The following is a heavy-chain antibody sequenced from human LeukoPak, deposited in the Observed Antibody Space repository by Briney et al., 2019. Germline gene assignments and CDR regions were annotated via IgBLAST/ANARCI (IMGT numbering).Heavy chain of an antibody. D-gene: IGHD3-22*01. Sequence: SVKVPCKASGGTFSSYAISWVRQAPRQGLEWMGGIIPIFGTANYAQKLQGRVTMTTDTSTSTAYMELRSLRSDDTAVYYCARDRLHYYDSSGYSYWGQGTLVTVSS. CDR3: ARDRLHYYDSSGYSY. CDR2: IIPIFGTA. CDR1: GGTFSSYA. V-gene: IGHV1-69*05. J-gene: IGHJ4*02.